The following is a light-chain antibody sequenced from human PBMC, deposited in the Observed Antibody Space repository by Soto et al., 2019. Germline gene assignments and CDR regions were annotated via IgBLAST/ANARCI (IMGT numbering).Light chain of an antibody. CDR2: SSS. CDR1: QTILTY. Sequence: DIQLSQSPSSLSASVGDRVTITCRASQTILTYLNWYQHKAGTAPKLLIYSSSTLQSGVPARFSGSGSGTAFTLTITSLQPEDFATCYCQQSYNPPFTFGQGTKVE. V-gene: IGKV1-39*01. J-gene: IGKJ2*01. CDR3: QQSYNPPFT.